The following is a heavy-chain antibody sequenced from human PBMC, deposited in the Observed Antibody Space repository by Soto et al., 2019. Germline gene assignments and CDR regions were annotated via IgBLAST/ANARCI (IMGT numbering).Heavy chain of an antibody. CDR2: INHSGIT. CDR3: ARGVITFGGVIVGAFDI. V-gene: IGHV4-34*01. CDR1: GGSFSGYF. Sequence: ASETLSLTCTVSGGSFSGYFWTWIRQPPGKGLEWLAEINHSGITYYNPSVESRVSMSVDTSKNQFSLRLYSVTAADTAVYYCARGVITFGGVIVGAFDIWGQGTMVTVSS. D-gene: IGHD3-16*02. J-gene: IGHJ3*02.